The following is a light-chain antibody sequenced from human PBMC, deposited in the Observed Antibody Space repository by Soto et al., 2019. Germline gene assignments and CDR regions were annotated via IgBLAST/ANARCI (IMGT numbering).Light chain of an antibody. J-gene: IGLJ2*01. Sequence: QSVLTQSSSASASLGSSVKLTCTLRSGNSSYIIAWHQQQHGKAPRYLMKLEGRGSYNKGSGVPDRFSGASSGADRSLTISNLQSEYEADYDCETWDSNTRVFGGGTKLTVL. CDR1: SGNSSYI. V-gene: IGLV4-60*03. CDR3: ETWDSNTRV. CDR2: LEGRGSY.